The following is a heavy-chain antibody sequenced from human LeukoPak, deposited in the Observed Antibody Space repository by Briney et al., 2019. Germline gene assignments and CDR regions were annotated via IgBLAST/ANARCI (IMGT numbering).Heavy chain of an antibody. V-gene: IGHV3-23*01. D-gene: IGHD4-17*01. CDR3: AKGGSTSRVTTSRVVFGYYYYLDV. CDR2: LSGSGGTT. Sequence: GGSLRLSCAASGFAFSSHAMSWVRQAPGKGLEWVSSLSGSGGTTYHADSVKGRFSISRDNSKNTLYLQLNSLRAEDTAVYYCAKGGSTSRVTTSRVVFGYYYYLDVWGKGTPVTVSS. J-gene: IGHJ6*03. CDR1: GFAFSSHA.